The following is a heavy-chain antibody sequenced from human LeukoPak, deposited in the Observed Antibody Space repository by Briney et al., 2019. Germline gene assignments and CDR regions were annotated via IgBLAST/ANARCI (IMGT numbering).Heavy chain of an antibody. V-gene: IGHV3-21*01. CDR3: ARLVGASARITWFDP. J-gene: IGHJ5*02. Sequence: GGSLRLSYAASGFTFSSYSMNWVRQAPGKGLEWVPSISSSSSYIYYADSVKGRFTISRDNAKNSLYLQMNSLRAEDTAVYYCARLVGASARITWFDPWGQGTLVTVSS. D-gene: IGHD1-26*01. CDR1: GFTFSSYS. CDR2: ISSSSSYI.